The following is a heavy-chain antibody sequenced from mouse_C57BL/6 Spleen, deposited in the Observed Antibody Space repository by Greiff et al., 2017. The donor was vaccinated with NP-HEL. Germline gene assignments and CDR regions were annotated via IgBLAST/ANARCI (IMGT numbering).Heavy chain of an antibody. D-gene: IGHD2-1*01. V-gene: IGHV3-6*01. CDR3: ARAIYPKAMDY. CDR1: GYSITSGYY. J-gene: IGHJ4*01. Sequence: ESGPGLVKPSQSLSLTCSVTGYSITSGYYWNWIRQFPGNKLEWMGYISYDGSNNYNPSLKNRISITRDTSKNQFFLKLKSVTTEDTATYYCARAIYPKAMDYWGQGTSVTVSS. CDR2: ISYDGSN.